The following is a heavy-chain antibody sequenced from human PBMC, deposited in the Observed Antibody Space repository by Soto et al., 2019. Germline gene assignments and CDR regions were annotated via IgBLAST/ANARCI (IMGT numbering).Heavy chain of an antibody. Sequence: EVQLVESGGGLVQPGGSLRLSCAASGFTFSPYSMSWVRQAPGKGLEWVSYIGTSSSTTYYADSVKGRFTISRDNAKNSLYLKMNSLRDEDTAVYHCATQRGYYDRSGYKYVADYWGQGTLVTVSS. CDR3: ATQRGYYDRSGYKYVADY. V-gene: IGHV3-48*02. CDR1: GFTFSPYS. D-gene: IGHD3-22*01. J-gene: IGHJ4*02. CDR2: IGTSSSTT.